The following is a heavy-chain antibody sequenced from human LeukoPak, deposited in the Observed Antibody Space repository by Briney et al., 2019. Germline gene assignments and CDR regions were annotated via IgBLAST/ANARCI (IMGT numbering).Heavy chain of an antibody. CDR3: ARSRRFNWNYVHYYYMDV. V-gene: IGHV1-69*05. CDR2: IIPIFGTA. D-gene: IGHD1-7*01. J-gene: IGHJ6*03. Sequence: ASVKVSCKASGGTFSSYAISWVRQAPGQGLEWMGGIIPIFGTANYAQKFQGRVTITMDESTSTAYMELSSLRSEDTAVYYCARSRRFNWNYVHYYYMDVWGKGTTVTVS. CDR1: GGTFSSYA.